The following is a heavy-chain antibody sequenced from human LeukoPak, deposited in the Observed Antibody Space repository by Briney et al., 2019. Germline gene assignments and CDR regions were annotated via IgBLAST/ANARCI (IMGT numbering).Heavy chain of an antibody. CDR3: ARQSSIGYSDY. J-gene: IGHJ4*02. CDR1: GGSIGSSSYY. V-gene: IGHV4-39*01. Sequence: PSETLSLTCTVSGGSIGSSSYYWGWIRQPPGKGLEWIGSIHYSGSTYNNPSLKSRVTTSIDTSKNHYSLKLRSVTAADTAVYYCARQSSIGYSDYWGQGTLVTVSS. CDR2: IHYSGST. D-gene: IGHD3-22*01.